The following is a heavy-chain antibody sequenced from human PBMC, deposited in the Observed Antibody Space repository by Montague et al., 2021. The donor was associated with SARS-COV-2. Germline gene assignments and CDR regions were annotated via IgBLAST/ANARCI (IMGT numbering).Heavy chain of an antibody. CDR1: GFTFSSYW. D-gene: IGHD2-15*01. CDR3: ARDLAKVVAAPHDDYYYYYGMDV. Sequence: SLRLSCAASGFTFSSYWMSWVRQAPGKGLEWVSAISGSGGSTYYADSVKGRFTISRDNSKNTLYLQMNSLRAEDTAVYYCARDLAKVVAAPHDDYYYYYGMDVWGQGTTVTVSS. J-gene: IGHJ6*02. CDR2: ISGSGGST. V-gene: IGHV3-23*01.